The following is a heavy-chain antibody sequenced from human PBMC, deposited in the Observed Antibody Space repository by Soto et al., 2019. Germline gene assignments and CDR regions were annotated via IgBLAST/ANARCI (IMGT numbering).Heavy chain of an antibody. J-gene: IGHJ6*02. CDR2: IIPILGIA. CDR3: ARDGDYVWGSASGMDV. V-gene: IGHV1-69*08. CDR1: GGTFSSYT. Sequence: QVQLVQSGAEVKKPGSSVKVSCKASGGTFSSYTISWVRQAPGQGLEWMGRIIPILGIANYAQKFQGRVTITADKSTSTAYMELSSLRSDDTAVYYCARDGDYVWGSASGMDVWGQGTTVTVSS. D-gene: IGHD3-16*01.